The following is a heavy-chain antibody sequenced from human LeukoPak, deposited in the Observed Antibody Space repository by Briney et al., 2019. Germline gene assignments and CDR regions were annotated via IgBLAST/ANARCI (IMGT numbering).Heavy chain of an antibody. J-gene: IGHJ6*02. D-gene: IGHD6-13*01. Sequence: ASVKVSCKASGYTFTSYDINWVRQATGQGLEWMGWMNPNNGNTGYAQKFQGRVTMTRSTSISTTYMELSSLRSEDTAVYYCARLASSSWPLYYYYGMDVWGQGTTVTVSS. V-gene: IGHV1-8*01. CDR3: ARLASSSWPLYYYYGMDV. CDR2: MNPNNGNT. CDR1: GYTFTSYD.